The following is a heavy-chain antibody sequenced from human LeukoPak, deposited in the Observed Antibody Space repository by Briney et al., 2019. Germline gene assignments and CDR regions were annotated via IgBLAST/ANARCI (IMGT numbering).Heavy chain of an antibody. V-gene: IGHV3-23*01. J-gene: IGHJ4*02. CDR1: TFXXXA. D-gene: IGHD6-6*01. CDR2: ISXXXGXT. Sequence: TFXXXAXXXVRXAPXKGXXXXXAISXXXGXTYYANSVKGGFTISRDNNKNRLYLQMNRLRAEDTAVYYCAKPEGPPRPSIAALWLGDYFDYWGQGTLVTVSS. CDR3: AKPEGPPRPSIAALWLGDYFDY.